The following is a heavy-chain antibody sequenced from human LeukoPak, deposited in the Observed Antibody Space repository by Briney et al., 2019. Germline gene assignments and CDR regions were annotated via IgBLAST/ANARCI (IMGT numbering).Heavy chain of an antibody. CDR3: AREGLDGSGSYYYDY. CDR2: IYYSGST. V-gene: IGHV4-59*01. D-gene: IGHD3-10*01. J-gene: IGHJ4*02. CDR1: GGSISSYY. Sequence: SETLSLTCTVSGGSISSYYWTWIRQPPGKGLEWIGYIYYSGSTNYNPSLKSRVTISVDTSKNQFSLKLTSVTAADTAVYYCAREGLDGSGSYYYDYWGQGTLVTVSS.